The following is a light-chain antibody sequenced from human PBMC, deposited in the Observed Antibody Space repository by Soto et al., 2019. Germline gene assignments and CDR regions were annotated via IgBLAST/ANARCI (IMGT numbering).Light chain of an antibody. J-gene: IGKJ4*01. CDR2: AAS. Sequence: DIQMTQSPSSLSASVGDRVTITCRASQSISSYLNWYQQKPGKAPKLLIYAASSLQSGVPSRVRGSGSVTDFTRTMSSLQTEDFATYFCQQSYRIPLTVGGGTKVEIK. CDR3: QQSYRIPLT. V-gene: IGKV1-39*01. CDR1: QSISSY.